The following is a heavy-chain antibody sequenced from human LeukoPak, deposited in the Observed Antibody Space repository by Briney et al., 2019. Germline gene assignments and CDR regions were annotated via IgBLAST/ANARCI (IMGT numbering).Heavy chain of an antibody. CDR3: ARHTGIAAAADLDY. V-gene: IGHV4-59*08. CDR2: IYYSGST. Sequence: SETLSPTCTVSGGSISSYYWSWIRQPPGKGLEWIGYIYYSGSTNYNPSLKSRVTISVDTSKNQFSLKLSSVTAADTAVYYCARHTGIAAAADLDYWGQGTLVTVSS. J-gene: IGHJ4*02. D-gene: IGHD6-13*01. CDR1: GGSISSYY.